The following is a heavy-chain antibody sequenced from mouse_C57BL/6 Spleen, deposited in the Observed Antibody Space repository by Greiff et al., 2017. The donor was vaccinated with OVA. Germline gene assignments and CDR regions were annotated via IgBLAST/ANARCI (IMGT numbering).Heavy chain of an antibody. J-gene: IGHJ4*01. D-gene: IGHD3-1*01. V-gene: IGHV1-15*01. Sequence: VQVVESGAELVRPGASVTLSCKASGYTFTDYEMHWVKQTPVHGLEWIGAIDPETGGTAYNQKFKGKAILTADKSSSTAYMELRSLTSEDSAVYYCTRRATGYAMDYWGQGTSVTVSS. CDR1: GYTFTDYE. CDR3: TRRATGYAMDY. CDR2: IDPETGGT.